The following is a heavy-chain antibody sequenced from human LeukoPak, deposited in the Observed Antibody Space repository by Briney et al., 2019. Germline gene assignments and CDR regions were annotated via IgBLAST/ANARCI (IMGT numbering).Heavy chain of an antibody. V-gene: IGHV3-53*04. J-gene: IGHJ5*02. CDR3: ARVPPRGSGSYSPVGWFDP. Sequence: GGSLRLSCAASGFSVSTNYMNWVRQAPGKGLEWVSLIDTGGNTYYGDSVKGRFTISRHNSKNTVYLQMNRLRVKDTAVYYCARVPPRGSGSYSPVGWFDPWGQGTLVTVSS. CDR1: GFSVSTNY. CDR2: IDTGGNT. D-gene: IGHD3-10*01.